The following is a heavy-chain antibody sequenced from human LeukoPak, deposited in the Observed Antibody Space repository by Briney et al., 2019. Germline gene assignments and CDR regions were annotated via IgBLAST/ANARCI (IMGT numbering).Heavy chain of an antibody. CDR1: GDSDSSNSAA. CDR3: AREWERVGQWLARPYFDG. V-gene: IGHV6-1*01. CDR2: TYYRSKWHN. J-gene: IGHJ4*02. Sequence: SQTLSLTCAISGDSDSSNSAACTSPRQAPSRGLEWLGRTYYRSKWHNDYAVSVKSRITVTPDTSKNQSSLHLNSVTPEDTAVYYCAREWERVGQWLARPYFDGWGQGTLVSVSS. D-gene: IGHD6-19*01.